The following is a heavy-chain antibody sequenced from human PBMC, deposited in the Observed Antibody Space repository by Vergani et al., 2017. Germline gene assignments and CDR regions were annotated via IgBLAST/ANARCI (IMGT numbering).Heavy chain of an antibody. Sequence: QEQLLQSGGGVVQPGGSLRLSCIGSGYTFGHFDMHWVRQAPGKGLAWVAFIRYDGSNPQYIDSVKGRFTISRDNSKDTLFLPMNGLRPEDTGTYFCAKKGGSLYYYGVDVWGQGTTITVSS. CDR1: GYTFGHFD. CDR3: AKKGGSLYYYGVDV. V-gene: IGHV3-30*02. D-gene: IGHD1-26*01. CDR2: IRYDGSNP. J-gene: IGHJ6*02.